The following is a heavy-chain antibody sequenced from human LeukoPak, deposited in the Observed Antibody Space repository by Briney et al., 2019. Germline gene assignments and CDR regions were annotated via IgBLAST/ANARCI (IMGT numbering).Heavy chain of an antibody. Sequence: GGSLRLSCAASGFTFSDYYMSWIRQAPGKGLEWVSFLSSSGSTIYYADSVKGRFTISRDNAKNSLYLQMNSLRAEDTAVYYCARAGDSSGYFVSPYFNYWGQGTLVTVSS. CDR2: LSSSGSTI. CDR1: GFTFSDYY. J-gene: IGHJ4*02. CDR3: ARAGDSSGYFVSPYFNY. D-gene: IGHD3-22*01. V-gene: IGHV3-11*04.